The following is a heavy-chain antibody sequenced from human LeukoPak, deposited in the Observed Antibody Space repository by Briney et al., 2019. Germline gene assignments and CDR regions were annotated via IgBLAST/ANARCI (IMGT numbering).Heavy chain of an antibody. V-gene: IGHV4-4*02. D-gene: IGHD4-11*01. CDR1: GGSISSNNW. CDR2: IYHSGSP. J-gene: IGHJ4*02. Sequence: SETLSLTCAVSGGSISSNNWWGWVRQPPGKGLEWIGEIYHSGSPNYNPSLKSRVTISVDTSKNQFSLKLSSVTAADTAVYYCARGTVTGSGNDYWGQGTLVTVSS. CDR3: ARGTVTGSGNDY.